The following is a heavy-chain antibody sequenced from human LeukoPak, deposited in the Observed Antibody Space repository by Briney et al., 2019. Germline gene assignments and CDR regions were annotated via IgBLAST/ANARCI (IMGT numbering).Heavy chain of an antibody. J-gene: IGHJ4*02. V-gene: IGHV4-30-4*01. Sequence: SETLSLTCTVSGGSISSGDYFWSWIRQPPGKGLEWIGYIYYSGSTYCNPSLKSRVTISVDTSKNQFSLKLSSVTAADTAVYYCARGPPVDYYGGSGYYSFDYWGQGTLVTVSS. CDR2: IYYSGST. D-gene: IGHD3-22*01. CDR1: GGSISSGDYF. CDR3: ARGPPVDYYGGSGYYSFDY.